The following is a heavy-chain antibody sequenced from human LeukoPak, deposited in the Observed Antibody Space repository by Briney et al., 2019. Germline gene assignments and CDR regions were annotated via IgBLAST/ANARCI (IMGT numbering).Heavy chain of an antibody. CDR3: ARKSVRGDIDY. J-gene: IGHJ4*02. CDR1: GGSIMSYY. D-gene: IGHD3-10*02. CDR2: IYTSGST. V-gene: IGHV4-4*07. Sequence: SETLSLTCTVSGGSIMSYYWTWIRQPAGKGLEWIGRIYTSGSTNYNPSLKSRVTISVDTSKNQFSLKLSSVTAADTAVYYCARKSVRGDIDYWGQGTLVTVSS.